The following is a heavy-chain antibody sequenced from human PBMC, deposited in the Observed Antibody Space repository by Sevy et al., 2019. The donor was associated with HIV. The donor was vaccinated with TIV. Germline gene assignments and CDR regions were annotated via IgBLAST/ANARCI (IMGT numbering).Heavy chain of an antibody. CDR3: ATADYYDSSGYQGLFDI. CDR1: GYTITELS. CDR2: YDPEDGET. D-gene: IGHD3-22*01. Sequence: ASVKVSCKVSGYTITELSMHWVRQAPGKGLEWMGGYDPEDGETIYAQKFQGRVTMTEDTSTDTAYMELSSLRSEDTAVYYCATADYYDSSGYQGLFDIWGQGTMVTVSS. J-gene: IGHJ3*02. V-gene: IGHV1-24*01.